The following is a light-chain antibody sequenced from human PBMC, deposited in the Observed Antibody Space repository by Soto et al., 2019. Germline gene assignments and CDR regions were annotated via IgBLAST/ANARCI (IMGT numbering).Light chain of an antibody. CDR1: QSLTNN. J-gene: IGKJ4*01. Sequence: IMMTQSPATLSVSPGERATLSCRARQSLTNNYLAWYQQKPGQPPRLLIYGASTRATGIPARFSGSGSGTEFTLTISSLQSEDFAVYYCQQYNAWPLTFGGGTKVEI. V-gene: IGKV3-15*01. CDR3: QQYNAWPLT. CDR2: GAS.